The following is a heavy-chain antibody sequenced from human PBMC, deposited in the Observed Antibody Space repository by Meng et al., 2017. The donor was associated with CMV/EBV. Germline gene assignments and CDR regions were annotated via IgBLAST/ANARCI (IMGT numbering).Heavy chain of an antibody. CDR3: ARSSSSGSAYGMDV. Sequence: ASVKVSCKASGYTFTGYYVQWVRQAPGQGLEWMGWSNPNSGETNYAQKFQGRVTMTRDTSISTVDMEVSRLRSDDTAVYYCARSSSSGSAYGMDVWGQGTTVTVSS. CDR1: GYTFTGYY. D-gene: IGHD3-10*01. CDR2: SNPNSGET. V-gene: IGHV1-2*02. J-gene: IGHJ6*02.